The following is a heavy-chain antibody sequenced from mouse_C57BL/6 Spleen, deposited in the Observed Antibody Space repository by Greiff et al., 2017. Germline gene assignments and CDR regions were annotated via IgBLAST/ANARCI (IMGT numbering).Heavy chain of an antibody. CDR1: GFTFTDYY. CDR3: ARYRDYYGSERTRDMDY. D-gene: IGHD1-1*01. CDR2: IRNKANGYTT. J-gene: IGHJ4*01. Sequence: EVKLVESGGGLVQPGGSLSLSCAASGFTFTDYYMSWVRQPPGKALEWLGFIRNKANGYTTEYSASVKGRFTISRDNSQSILYLQMNALRAEDSATYDCARYRDYYGSERTRDMDYWGQGTSVTVSS. V-gene: IGHV7-3*01.